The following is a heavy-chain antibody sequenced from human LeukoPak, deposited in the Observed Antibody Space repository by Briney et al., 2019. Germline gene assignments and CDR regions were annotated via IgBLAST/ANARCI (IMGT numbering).Heavy chain of an antibody. CDR3: ARTAVAGTAHFDY. D-gene: IGHD6-19*01. J-gene: IGHJ4*02. CDR2: ISAYKGNT. CDR1: GYTFTSSG. Sequence: GASVKVSCKASGYTFTSSGISWVRQPPGQGLEWVGWISAYKGNTNYAQKLQGRVTMTTDTSTSTAYMELRSLRSDDTAVYYCARTAVAGTAHFDYWGQGTLVTVSS. V-gene: IGHV1-18*01.